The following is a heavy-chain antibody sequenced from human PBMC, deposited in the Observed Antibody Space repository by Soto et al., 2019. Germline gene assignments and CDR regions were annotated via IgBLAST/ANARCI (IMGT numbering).Heavy chain of an antibody. CDR1: GFTFSSYA. CDR3: ARGPHVYRNTWFGELNPDYYYGMDV. Sequence: PGGSLRLSCAASGFTFSSYAMSWVRQAPGKGLEWVSAISGSGGSTYYADPVKGRFTISRDNAKNTLYLQMISLRAEDTAVYYCARGPHVYRNTWFGELNPDYYYGMDVWGQGTTVTVSS. V-gene: IGHV3-23*01. CDR2: ISGSGGST. D-gene: IGHD3-10*01. J-gene: IGHJ6*02.